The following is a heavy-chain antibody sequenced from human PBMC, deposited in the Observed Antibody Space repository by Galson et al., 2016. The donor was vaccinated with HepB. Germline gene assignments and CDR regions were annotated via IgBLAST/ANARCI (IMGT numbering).Heavy chain of an antibody. V-gene: IGHV3-53*01. CDR3: AIGRWMWGFNS. CDR2: ISDVLSYGGAT. D-gene: IGHD4-23*01. CDR1: GFDVSRTF. J-gene: IGHJ4*02. Sequence: SLRLSCAASGFDVSRTFMSWVRQAPGKGLEWVSVISDVLSYGGATYYADSVKGRFTVSRDAAKNTLYLQMNSLRAEDTGVYFCAIGRWMWGFNSWGQGTQVTVSS.